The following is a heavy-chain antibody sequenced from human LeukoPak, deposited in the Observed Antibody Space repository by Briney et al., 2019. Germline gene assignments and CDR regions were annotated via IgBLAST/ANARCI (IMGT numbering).Heavy chain of an antibody. CDR1: GGSVSSGSYY. CDR3: ALGGTY. J-gene: IGHJ4*02. V-gene: IGHV4-61*01. Sequence: PSETLSLTCTVSGGSVSSGSYYWSWIRQPPGEGLEWIGYIYYSGSTNYNPSLKSRVTISVDTSKNQFSLKLSSVTAADTAVYYCALGGTYWGQGTLVTVSS. D-gene: IGHD3-16*01. CDR2: IYYSGST.